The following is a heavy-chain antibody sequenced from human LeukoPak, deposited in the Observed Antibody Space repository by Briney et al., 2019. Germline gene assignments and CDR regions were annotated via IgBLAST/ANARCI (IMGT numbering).Heavy chain of an antibody. CDR3: ARMTVYSSSWLAYYMDV. CDR2: IKQDGSDK. J-gene: IGHJ6*03. D-gene: IGHD6-13*01. V-gene: IGHV3-7*01. CDR1: GFTVSSYW. Sequence: GGSLRLSCAASGFTVSSYWMSWVRQVPGKELEWVANIKQDGSDKYYVDSVKGRFTISRDNAKNSLYLQMNSLRAEDTAVYYCARMTVYSSSWLAYYMDVWGKGTTVTVSS.